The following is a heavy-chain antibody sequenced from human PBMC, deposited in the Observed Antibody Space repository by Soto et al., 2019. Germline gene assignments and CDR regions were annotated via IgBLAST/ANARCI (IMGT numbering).Heavy chain of an antibody. V-gene: IGHV4-34*01. Sequence: SETLSLTCAVYGGSFSGYYWSWIRQPPGKGLEWIGEINHSGSTNYNPALKSRGTISVDTSKNQFSLKLSSVTAADTAVYYCARASNSSSGYYYYYMDVWGKGTTVTVSS. J-gene: IGHJ6*03. CDR1: GGSFSGYY. D-gene: IGHD6-6*01. CDR2: INHSGST. CDR3: ARASNSSSGYYYYYMDV.